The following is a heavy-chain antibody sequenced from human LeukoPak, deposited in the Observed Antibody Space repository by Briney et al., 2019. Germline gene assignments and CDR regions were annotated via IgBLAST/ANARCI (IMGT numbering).Heavy chain of an antibody. V-gene: IGHV3-7*01. J-gene: IGHJ6*04. D-gene: IGHD3-10*01. CDR1: GFTFSSYW. CDR2: IKQDGSEK. CDR3: ARDLFGSGEVKDF. Sequence: HPGGSLRLSCAASGFTFSSYWMSWVRQAPGKGLEWVANIKQDGSEKYYVDSVKGRFTISRDNAKNSLYLQMNSVRAEDTVVYYCARDLFGSGEVKDFWGKGTTVTVSS.